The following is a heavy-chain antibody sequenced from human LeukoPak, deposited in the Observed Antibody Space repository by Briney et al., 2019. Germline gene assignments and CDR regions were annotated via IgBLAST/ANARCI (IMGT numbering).Heavy chain of an antibody. D-gene: IGHD1-7*01. Sequence: GSLRLSCAASGFTFSSSWMSWVRQAPGKGLEWVANIKSDGSETYYVESVKGRFTVSRDNAKNSLYLQMNSLRAEDTAVYYCARGHGGNYKWGQGTLVTVSS. V-gene: IGHV3-7*01. CDR3: ARGHGGNYK. CDR1: GFTFSSSW. J-gene: IGHJ4*02. CDR2: IKSDGSET.